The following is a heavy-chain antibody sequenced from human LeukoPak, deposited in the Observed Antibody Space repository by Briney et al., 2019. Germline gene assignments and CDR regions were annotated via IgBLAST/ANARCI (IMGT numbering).Heavy chain of an antibody. J-gene: IGHJ5*02. CDR1: GGSISRGDYY. CDR2: IYYSEST. Sequence: SQTLSLTFTVSGGSISRGDYYWSWIRQSPGKGLEWLAYIYYSESTYNNPALKSRVTISVDTSKNQFSLKLSSVTAADTAVYYCARGNTYYYGSGSYSLGWFDPWGQGTLVTVSS. D-gene: IGHD3-10*01. V-gene: IGHV4-30-4*01. CDR3: ARGNTYYYGSGSYSLGWFDP.